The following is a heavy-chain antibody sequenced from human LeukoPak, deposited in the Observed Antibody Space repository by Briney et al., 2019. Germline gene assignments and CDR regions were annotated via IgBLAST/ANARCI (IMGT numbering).Heavy chain of an antibody. CDR1: GFTSNTYE. CDR2: ISSSGTST. J-gene: IGHJ5*02. V-gene: IGHV3-48*03. CDR3: GIRQSGLLGISAAGYGWGYDP. Sequence: GGSLRLSCVASGFTSNTYEVIWVRQAPGRGLQWISHISSSGTSTHYTDSVKGRFTISRDNAKKSVILQMNSLRVEDTAVYYCGIRQSGLLGISAAGYGWGYDPWGQGTPVTVSS. D-gene: IGHD6-13*01.